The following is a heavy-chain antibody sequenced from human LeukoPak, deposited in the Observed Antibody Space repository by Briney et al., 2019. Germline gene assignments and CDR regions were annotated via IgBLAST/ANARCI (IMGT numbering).Heavy chain of an antibody. CDR2: ISWNSGSI. J-gene: IGHJ3*02. CDR3: ASSGLLVRAFDI. D-gene: IGHD2-8*02. V-gene: IGHV3-9*01. Sequence: PGGSLRLSCAASGFTFDDYAMHWVRQAPGKGLEWVSGISWNSGSIGYADSVKGRFTISRDNAKNSLYLQMNSLRAEDTALYYCASSGLLVRAFDIWGQGTMVTVSS. CDR1: GFTFDDYA.